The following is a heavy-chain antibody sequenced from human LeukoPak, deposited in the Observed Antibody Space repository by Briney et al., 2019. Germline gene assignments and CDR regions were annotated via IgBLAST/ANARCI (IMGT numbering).Heavy chain of an antibody. Sequence: GGSLRLSCAASGFTFSSYDMHWVRQAPGKGLEWVAVIWYDGSNKYYADSVKGRFTISRDDSKNTLYLQMNSLRAEDTAVYYCARDLSNFDAFDIWGQGTMVTVSS. J-gene: IGHJ3*02. CDR2: IWYDGSNK. V-gene: IGHV3-33*01. CDR1: GFTFSSYD. CDR3: ARDLSNFDAFDI. D-gene: IGHD4-11*01.